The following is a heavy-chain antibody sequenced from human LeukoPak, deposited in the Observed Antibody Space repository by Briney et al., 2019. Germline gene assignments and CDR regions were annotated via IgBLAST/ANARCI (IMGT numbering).Heavy chain of an antibody. CDR2: ISSSSSYI. CDR1: VHTYYIL. Sequence: GGSLRLSCDPSVHTYYILRELGLRQAPGKGLEWVSSISSSSSYIYYADSVKGRFTISRDNAKNSLYLQMNSLRAEDTAVYYRLSNYVGGTDSRYFDLWGRGTLVIVSS. V-gene: IGHV3-21*01. J-gene: IGHJ2*01. CDR3: LSNYVGGTDSRYFDL. D-gene: IGHD1-26*01.